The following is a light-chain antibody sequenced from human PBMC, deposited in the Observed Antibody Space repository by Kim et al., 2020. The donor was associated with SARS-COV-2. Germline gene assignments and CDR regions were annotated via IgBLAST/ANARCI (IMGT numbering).Light chain of an antibody. CDR3: QLYGSAPYT. CDR1: QSVSSSY. V-gene: IGKV3-20*01. Sequence: EIVLTQSPGTLSLSPGERATLSCRASQSVSSSYLAWYQQKPGQAPRLLIYGASSRATGIPDRFSGIGSGTDFTLTISRLEPEDFAVYYCQLYGSAPYTFGQGTKLEIK. CDR2: GAS. J-gene: IGKJ2*01.